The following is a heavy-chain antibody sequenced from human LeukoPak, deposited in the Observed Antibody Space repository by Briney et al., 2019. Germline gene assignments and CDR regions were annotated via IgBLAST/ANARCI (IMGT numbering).Heavy chain of an antibody. D-gene: IGHD3-10*01. CDR3: AREYGSGSYREIQFDY. J-gene: IGHJ4*02. Sequence: SVKVSCKASGYTFTGYYMHWVRQAPGQGLEWMGGIIPIFGTANYAQKFQGRVTITADESTSTAYMELSSLRSEDTAVYYCAREYGSGSYREIQFDYWGQGTLVTVSS. CDR2: IIPIFGTA. CDR1: GYTFTGYY. V-gene: IGHV1-69*13.